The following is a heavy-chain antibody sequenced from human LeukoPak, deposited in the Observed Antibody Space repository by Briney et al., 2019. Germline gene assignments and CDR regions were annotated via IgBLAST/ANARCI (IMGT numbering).Heavy chain of an antibody. CDR2: IYYSGST. CDR1: GGSISSYY. J-gene: IGHJ5*02. Sequence: PSETLSLTCTVSGGSISSYYWSWIRHPPGKGLEWIGYIYYSGSTNYNPSLKSRVTISVDTSKNQFSLKLSSVTAADTAVYYCARLNWEGPISDSSGYLLPSPGNWFDPWGQGTLVTVSS. V-gene: IGHV4-59*08. CDR3: ARLNWEGPISDSSGYLLPSPGNWFDP. D-gene: IGHD3-22*01.